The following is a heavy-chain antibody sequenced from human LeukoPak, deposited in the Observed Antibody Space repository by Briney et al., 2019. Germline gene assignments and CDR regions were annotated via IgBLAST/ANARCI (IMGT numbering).Heavy chain of an antibody. V-gene: IGHV1-69*04. J-gene: IGHJ4*02. Sequence: SVKVSCKASGGTFSSYAISWVRQAPGQGLEWMGRTIPILGIANYAQKFQGRVTITADKSTSTAYMELSSLRSEDTAVYYCARGFWSGYYYFDYWGQGTLVTVSS. D-gene: IGHD3-3*01. CDR3: ARGFWSGYYYFDY. CDR1: GGTFSSYA. CDR2: TIPILGIA.